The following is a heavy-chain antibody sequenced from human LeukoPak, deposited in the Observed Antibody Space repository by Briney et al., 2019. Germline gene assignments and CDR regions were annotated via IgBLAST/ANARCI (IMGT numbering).Heavy chain of an antibody. V-gene: IGHV4-39*01. CDR3: ASPGGGPTDY. CDR2: IYYSGST. CDR1: GSSISSGGYY. J-gene: IGHJ4*02. D-gene: IGHD3-16*01. Sequence: TPETLSLTCTVSGSSISSGGYYWGWIRQPPGKGLEWIGSIYYSGSTYYNPSLKSRVTISVDTSKNQFSLKLSSVTAADTAVYYCASPGGGPTDYWGQGTLVTVSS.